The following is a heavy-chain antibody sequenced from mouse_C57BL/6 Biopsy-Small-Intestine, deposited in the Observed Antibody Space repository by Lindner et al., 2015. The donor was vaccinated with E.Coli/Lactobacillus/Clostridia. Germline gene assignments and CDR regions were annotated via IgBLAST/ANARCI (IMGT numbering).Heavy chain of an antibody. V-gene: IGHV1-63*01. CDR1: GYTFTHYW. CDR3: ARCPGSYVMYYFDY. Sequence: VQLQESGADLVRPGTSVKLSCKASGYTFTHYWIGWAKQRPGHGLEWIGDIYPGGGYTNYNEKFKGKATLTADKSSSTAYMQLSSLTSEDSAVYYCARCPGSYVMYYFDYWGQGTTLTVSS. D-gene: IGHD1-1*01. J-gene: IGHJ2*01. CDR2: IYPGGGYT.